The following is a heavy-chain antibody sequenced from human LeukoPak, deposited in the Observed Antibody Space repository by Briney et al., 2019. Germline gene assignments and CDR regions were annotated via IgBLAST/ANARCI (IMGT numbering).Heavy chain of an antibody. D-gene: IGHD4-23*01. CDR3: AGDDYGDKWYFDL. V-gene: IGHV3-30*09. Sequence: PGGSLRLSCAASGFTFSSYPMHWVRQAPGKGLEWVSVTSYDGINKYYADSVKGRFAISRDNSKNTLYLQMNSLRAEDTAVYYCAGDDYGDKWYFDLWGRGTLVTVSS. CDR1: GFTFSSYP. J-gene: IGHJ2*01. CDR2: TSYDGINK.